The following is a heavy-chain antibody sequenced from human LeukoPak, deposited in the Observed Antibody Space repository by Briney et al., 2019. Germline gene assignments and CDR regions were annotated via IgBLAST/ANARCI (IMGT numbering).Heavy chain of an antibody. V-gene: IGHV3-48*01. CDR1: GFTFSSYS. Sequence: QPGGSLRLSCAASGFTFSSYSMNWVRQAPGKGLEWVSYISSSSSTIYYADSVKGRFTISRDNAKNSLYLQMNSLRAEDTTVYFCARGLPASGTDYFDFWGQGALVTVSP. D-gene: IGHD3/OR15-3a*01. J-gene: IGHJ4*02. CDR2: ISSSSSTI. CDR3: ARGLPASGTDYFDF.